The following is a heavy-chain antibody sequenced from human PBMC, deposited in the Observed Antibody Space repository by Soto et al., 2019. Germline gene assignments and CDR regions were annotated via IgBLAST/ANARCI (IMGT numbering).Heavy chain of an antibody. CDR2: FDPEDGET. CDR3: ARSPYSSGYYYAIDY. CDR1: GYTLTELS. J-gene: IGHJ4*02. V-gene: IGHV1-24*01. D-gene: IGHD3-22*01. Sequence: ASVKVSCKVSGYTLTELSMHWVRQAPGKGLEWMGGFDPEDGETIYAQKFQGRVTMTEDTSTDTAYMDLSSLRSEDTAVYYCARSPYSSGYYYAIDYWGQGTQVTVSS.